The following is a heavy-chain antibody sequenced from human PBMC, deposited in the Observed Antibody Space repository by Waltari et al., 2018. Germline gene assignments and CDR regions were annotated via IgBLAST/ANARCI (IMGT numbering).Heavy chain of an antibody. CDR2: IYKYGNT. CDR1: VDSLTSGSYF. Sequence: QVQLQESGPGLVKPSETLSLTCTVSVDSLTSGSYFWSWIRQPEGEGLEFIGRIYKYGNTIYNPSLTGRVTITMDMSRNQFSLRLKSVTAADTAVYYCTRDPAGGIDVWGQGTLVTVSS. J-gene: IGHJ4*02. V-gene: IGHV4-61*02. CDR3: TRDPAGGIDV. D-gene: IGHD3-16*01.